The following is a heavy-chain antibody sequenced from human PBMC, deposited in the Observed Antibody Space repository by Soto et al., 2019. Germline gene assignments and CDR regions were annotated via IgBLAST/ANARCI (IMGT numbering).Heavy chain of an antibody. Sequence: QVQLVQSGAEVKKPGASVKVSCKASGYTFTSYGISWVRQAPGQGLEWMGWISAYNGNTNYAQKLPGRVTMTTDTSTSTAYMELRSLRSDDTAVYYCARGNPGDSKNYYYYYYMDVWGKGTTVTVSS. CDR2: ISAYNGNT. CDR1: GYTFTSYG. D-gene: IGHD4-4*01. V-gene: IGHV1-18*01. CDR3: ARGNPGDSKNYYYYYYMDV. J-gene: IGHJ6*03.